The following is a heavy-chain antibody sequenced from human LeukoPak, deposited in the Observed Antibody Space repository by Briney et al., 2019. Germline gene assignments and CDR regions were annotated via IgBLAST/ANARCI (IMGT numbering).Heavy chain of an antibody. CDR2: ISSSSSYI. CDR1: GFTFSSYS. D-gene: IGHD3-9*01. J-gene: IGHJ4*02. CDR3: ARDSSYYDILTGYLPHTRTLDY. V-gene: IGHV3-21*01. Sequence: GGSLRLSCAASGFTFSSYSMNWVRQAPGKGLEWVSSISSSSSYIYYADSVKGRFTISRDNAKNSLYLQMNSLRAEDTAVYYCARDSSYYDILTGYLPHTRTLDYWGRGTLVTVSS.